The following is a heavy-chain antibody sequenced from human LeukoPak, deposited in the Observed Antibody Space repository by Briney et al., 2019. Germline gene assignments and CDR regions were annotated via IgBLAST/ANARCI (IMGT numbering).Heavy chain of an antibody. CDR1: GFSFDNYA. CDR3: PKPFQDLEGLTGELDV. D-gene: IGHD3-3*01. J-gene: IGHJ6*02. Sequence: GGSLRLSCAASGFSFDNYAMSWVRQTPGKGLEWVSAIGGSGSDTSYTDSVKGRFTISRDNSKSTLYLQMNSLRAEDTAVYHCPKPFQDLEGLTGELDVWAKGPRSPSP. CDR2: IGGSGSDT. V-gene: IGHV3-23*01.